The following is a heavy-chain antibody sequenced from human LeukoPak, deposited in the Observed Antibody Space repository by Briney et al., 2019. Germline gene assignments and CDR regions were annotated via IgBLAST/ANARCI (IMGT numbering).Heavy chain of an antibody. Sequence: PGGSMRLSCAAAGFRFGGYGMHWVRQAPGKELQWVAHIRYDGSNKYYADSVKGRFTISRDNSKNTLHLEMNNLRAEDTAMYYCAKGGVGLGQTTSFGESVYPYYWGQGTPVTVSS. CDR1: GFRFGGYG. J-gene: IGHJ4*02. V-gene: IGHV3-30*02. D-gene: IGHD3-10*01. CDR2: IRYDGSNK. CDR3: AKGGVGLGQTTSFGESVYPYY.